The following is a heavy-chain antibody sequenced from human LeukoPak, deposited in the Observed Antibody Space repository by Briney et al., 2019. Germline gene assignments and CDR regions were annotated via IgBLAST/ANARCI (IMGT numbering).Heavy chain of an antibody. CDR1: GYTFTSYA. J-gene: IGHJ5*02. CDR3: ARDLSGVWYYDSSGNWFDP. Sequence: ASVKVSCKASGYTFTSYAMHWVRQAPGQRLEWMGWINAGNGNTKYSQKFQGRVTITRDTSASTAYMELSSLRSEDTAVYYCARDLSGVWYYDSSGNWFDPWGQGTLVTVSS. V-gene: IGHV1-3*01. D-gene: IGHD3-22*01. CDR2: INAGNGNT.